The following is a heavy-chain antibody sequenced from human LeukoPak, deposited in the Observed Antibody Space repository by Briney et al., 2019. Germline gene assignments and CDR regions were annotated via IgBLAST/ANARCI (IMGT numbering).Heavy chain of an antibody. D-gene: IGHD2-2*01. CDR1: GGSFNTYY. CDR2: ISYSGNT. Sequence: SETLSLTCAVYGGSFNTYYWSWIRQPPGKGLEWIGYISYSGNTYYNPSLESRVTMSVDTSKNQFSLKLSSVTAADTAVYYCARDRSLVAVGEFAYWGQGTLVSVSS. CDR3: ARDRSLVAVGEFAY. J-gene: IGHJ4*02. V-gene: IGHV4-30-4*01.